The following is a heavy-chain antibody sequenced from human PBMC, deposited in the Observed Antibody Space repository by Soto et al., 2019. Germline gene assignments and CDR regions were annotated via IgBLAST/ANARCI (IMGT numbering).Heavy chain of an antibody. CDR2: ISGSGTIT. CDR1: GFPFSSRA. J-gene: IGHJ5*02. Sequence: EVQLLESGGGLVQPGGSLRLSCAASGFPFSSRAMSWVRQAPGKGLEWVSAISGSGTITYYADSVQGRFTISRDTSKNTLYLQMDSLRADDTPVYDCAEWARYCSGADCRAWGQGTLVTVSS. CDR3: AEWARYCSGADCRA. V-gene: IGHV3-23*01. D-gene: IGHD2-15*01.